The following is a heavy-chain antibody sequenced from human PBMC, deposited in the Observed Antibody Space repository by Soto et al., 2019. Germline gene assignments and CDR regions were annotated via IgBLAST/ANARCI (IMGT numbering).Heavy chain of an antibody. V-gene: IGHV3-33*01. CDR2: IWSDASNK. J-gene: IGHJ4*02. D-gene: IGHD1-26*01. CDR1: GFTFSNYG. CDR3: ARRGSGTYSIDY. Sequence: QVQLVESGGGVVQPGRSLRLSCAVSGFTFSNYGMHWVRQAPGKGLEWVAIIWSDASNKYYADSVKGRFTISRDNSKNTLYLQMNSLRAEDTAVYYCARRGSGTYSIDYWGQGTLVTVSS.